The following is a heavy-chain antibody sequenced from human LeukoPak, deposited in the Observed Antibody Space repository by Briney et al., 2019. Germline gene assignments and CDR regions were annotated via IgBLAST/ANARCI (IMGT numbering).Heavy chain of an antibody. CDR1: GGSFSDYF. V-gene: IGHV4-34*01. CDR2: INHSGRT. J-gene: IGHJ6*02. CDR3: ARDVVVVPAAIHYGMDV. Sequence: YPSETLSLTCAVYGGSFSDYFWGWIRQPPGKGLEWIGEINHSGRTYHNPSLKSRVTISVDTFKNQFSLNLSSVTAADTAVYYCARDVVVVPAAIHYGMDVWGQGTTVTVSS. D-gene: IGHD2-2*01.